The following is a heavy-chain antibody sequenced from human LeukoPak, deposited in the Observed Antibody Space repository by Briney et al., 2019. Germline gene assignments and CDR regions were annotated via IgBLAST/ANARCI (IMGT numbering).Heavy chain of an antibody. J-gene: IGHJ6*02. CDR1: GGTFSSYA. CDR3: ARANWGVKVTGDYYYYGMDV. Sequence: GASVKVSCKASGGTFSSYAISWVRQAPGQGLEWMGRIIPIRGTVNYAQNFQGSHTITADKSTTTAYMELSRLRSEDTAVYYCARANWGVKVTGDYYYYGMDVWGQGTTVTVSS. D-gene: IGHD3-9*01. V-gene: IGHV1-69*04. CDR2: IIPIRGTV.